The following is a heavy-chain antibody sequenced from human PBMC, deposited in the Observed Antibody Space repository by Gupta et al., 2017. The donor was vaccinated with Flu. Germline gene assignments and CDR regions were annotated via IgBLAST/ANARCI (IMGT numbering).Heavy chain of an antibody. D-gene: IGHD5-12*01. V-gene: IGHV3-74*01. CDR3: ARGIGRDGYGTQQHTFDY. CDR2: INSDGSST. J-gene: IGHJ4*02. Sequence: EVQLVESGGGLVQPGGSLRLSCAASGFTFSSYWMHWVRQAPGKGLVWVSRINSDGSSTSYADSVKGRFTISRDNAKNTLYLQMNSLRAEDTAVYYCARGIGRDGYGTQQHTFDYWGQGTLVTVSS. CDR1: GFTFSSYW.